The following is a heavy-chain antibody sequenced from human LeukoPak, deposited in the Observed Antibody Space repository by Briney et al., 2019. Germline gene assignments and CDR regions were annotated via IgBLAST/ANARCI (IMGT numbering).Heavy chain of an antibody. J-gene: IGHJ6*02. CDR2: INHNGNVN. D-gene: IGHD3-16*01. Sequence: GGSLRLSCAASGFTFSSYWMGWVRQAPGKGLEWVASINHNGNVNYYVDSVKGRFTISRDNAKNSLYLQMSNLRAEDTAVYFYARGGGLDVWGQGATVTVSS. V-gene: IGHV3-7*03. CDR1: GFTFSSYW. CDR3: ARGGGLDV.